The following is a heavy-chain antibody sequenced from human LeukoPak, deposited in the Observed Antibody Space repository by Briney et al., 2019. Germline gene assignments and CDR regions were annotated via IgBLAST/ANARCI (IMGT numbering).Heavy chain of an antibody. J-gene: IGHJ4*02. V-gene: IGHV1-69*13. Sequence: SVKVSCKASGGTFSSYAISWVRQAPGQGLEWMGGIIPIFGTANYAQKSQGRVTITADESTSTAYMELSSLRSEDTAVYYCARGVAAARDLAFDYWGQGTLVTVSS. CDR2: IIPIFGTA. CDR3: ARGVAAARDLAFDY. CDR1: GGTFSSYA. D-gene: IGHD6-13*01.